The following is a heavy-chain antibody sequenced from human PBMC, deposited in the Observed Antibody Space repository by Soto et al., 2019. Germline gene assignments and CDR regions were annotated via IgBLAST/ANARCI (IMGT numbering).Heavy chain of an antibody. J-gene: IGHJ5*02. CDR2: VDHSGGT. Sequence: SETLSLTCAVYGGSFSGYCWSWIRQPPGKGLEWIGEVDHSGGTNYNPSLKSRVTISVDTSKNQFSLKLSSVTAADTAVYYCARVGPWVPYYYDSSPYTFENWFDPWGQGTLVTVSS. V-gene: IGHV4-34*01. CDR1: GGSFSGYC. CDR3: ARVGPWVPYYYDSSPYTFENWFDP. D-gene: IGHD3-22*01.